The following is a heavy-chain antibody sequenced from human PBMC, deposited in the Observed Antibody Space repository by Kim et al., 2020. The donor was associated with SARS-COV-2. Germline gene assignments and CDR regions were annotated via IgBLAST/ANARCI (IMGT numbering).Heavy chain of an antibody. CDR3: VRGARRGFNSGRHFDY. CDR1: GGSISSGGFY. V-gene: IGHV4-31*03. J-gene: IGHJ4*01. Sequence: SETLSLTCSVSGGSISSGGFYWSWIRQLPGKGLEWIGYVYDSGRPTYNPSLKSRVIISADTSKSHFSLKLTSVTAADTAVYYCVRGARRGFNSGRHFDY. CDR2: VYDSGRP. D-gene: IGHD5-18*01.